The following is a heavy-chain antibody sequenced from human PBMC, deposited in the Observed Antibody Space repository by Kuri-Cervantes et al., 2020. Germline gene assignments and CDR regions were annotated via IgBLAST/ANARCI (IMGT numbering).Heavy chain of an antibody. CDR1: GFTFSNAW. CDR3: AAHGSGSQWGYYYYYYGMDV. Sequence: GESLKISCAASGFTFSNAWMSWVRQAPGKGLEWVGRIKSKTDGGTTDYAAPVKGRFTISRDDSKNTLYLQMNSLRAEDTAVYYCAAHGSGSQWGYYYYYYGMDVWGQGTTVTVSS. J-gene: IGHJ6*02. V-gene: IGHV3-15*01. D-gene: IGHD3-10*01. CDR2: IKSKTDGGTT.